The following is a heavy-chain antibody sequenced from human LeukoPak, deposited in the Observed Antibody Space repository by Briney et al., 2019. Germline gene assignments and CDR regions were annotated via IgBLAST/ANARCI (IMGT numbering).Heavy chain of an antibody. D-gene: IGHD3-22*01. CDR1: GGSIISGSYY. CDR2: IYTSGST. Sequence: SETLSLTCTVSGGSIISGSYYWSWIRQPAGRGLEWIGRIYTSGSTNYNPSLKSRVTISVATSKNQFSLKLSSVPAADTAVYYCAREIKGYYYDSSGYYSDAFDIWGQGTMVTVSS. J-gene: IGHJ3*02. CDR3: AREIKGYYYDSSGYYSDAFDI. V-gene: IGHV4-61*02.